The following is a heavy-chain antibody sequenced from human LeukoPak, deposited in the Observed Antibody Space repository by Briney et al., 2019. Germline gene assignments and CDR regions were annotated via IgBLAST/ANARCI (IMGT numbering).Heavy chain of an antibody. V-gene: IGHV3-23*01. CDR1: GFTFTSYS. CDR2: ISGGDGST. J-gene: IGHJ4*02. CDR3: AKSVVVITFRFDD. D-gene: IGHD2-15*01. Sequence: GGSLRLSCAASGFTFTSYSMNWVRQAPGKGLEWVSTISGGDGSTYYADSVKGRFTISRDNSKNMVYLQMNNLRADDTAVYYCAKSVVVITFRFDDWGQGALVTVSS.